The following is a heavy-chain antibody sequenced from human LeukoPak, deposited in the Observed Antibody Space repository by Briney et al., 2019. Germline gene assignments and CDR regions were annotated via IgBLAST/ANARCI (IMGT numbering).Heavy chain of an antibody. CDR3: ARDLVTVTKGFDI. CDR2: ISYIGTT. CDR1: DDSFSSHY. J-gene: IGHJ3*02. Sequence: SETLSLTCAVYDDSFSSHYWTWIRQPPGKGLEWIGYISYIGTTNYNPSLKSRVTLSIDTSKNQFSLKLRSVTAADTAVYYCARDLVTVTKGFDIWGQGTMVRVSS. V-gene: IGHV4-59*11. D-gene: IGHD4-17*01.